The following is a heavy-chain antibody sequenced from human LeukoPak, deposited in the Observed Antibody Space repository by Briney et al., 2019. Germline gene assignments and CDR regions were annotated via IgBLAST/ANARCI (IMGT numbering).Heavy chain of an antibody. J-gene: IGHJ4*02. Sequence: VRSLRLSCAASGFTFSSYGMHWVRQAPGKGLEWVAVIWYDGSNKYYADSVKGRFTISRDNSKNTLYLQMNSLRAEDTAVDYCAKDLYYDSSGPFDYWGQGTLVTVSS. D-gene: IGHD3-22*01. CDR1: GFTFSSYG. CDR2: IWYDGSNK. CDR3: AKDLYYDSSGPFDY. V-gene: IGHV3-33*06.